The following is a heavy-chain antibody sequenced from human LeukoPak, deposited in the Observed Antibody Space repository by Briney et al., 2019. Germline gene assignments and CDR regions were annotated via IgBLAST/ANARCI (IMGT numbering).Heavy chain of an antibody. Sequence: ASVKVSCKASGYTFINFGISWVRQAPGQGLEWMGWISAYNGNTNYAQKLQGRVTMTTDTSTSTAYMELRSLRSDDTAVYYCARAYCSSTSCYRWFDPWGQGTLVTVSS. V-gene: IGHV1-18*01. CDR3: ARAYCSSTSCYRWFDP. J-gene: IGHJ5*02. CDR2: ISAYNGNT. CDR1: GYTFINFG. D-gene: IGHD2-2*01.